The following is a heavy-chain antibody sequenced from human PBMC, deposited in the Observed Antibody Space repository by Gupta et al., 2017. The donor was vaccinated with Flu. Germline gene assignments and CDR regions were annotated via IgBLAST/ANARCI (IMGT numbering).Heavy chain of an antibody. J-gene: IGHJ4*02. V-gene: IGHV3-43*01. CDR3: AKDYDSSGYYGYYFDY. CDR1: GFTFDDDT. CDR2: ISWDGGST. Sequence: EVQLVESGGVVVQPGGALRLSCAAAGFTFDDDTMHWVRQAPGKGLEWVSLISWDGGSTYYADSVKGRFTISRDNSKNSLYLQMNSLRTEDTALYYCAKDYDSSGYYGYYFDYWGQGTLVTVSS. D-gene: IGHD3-22*01.